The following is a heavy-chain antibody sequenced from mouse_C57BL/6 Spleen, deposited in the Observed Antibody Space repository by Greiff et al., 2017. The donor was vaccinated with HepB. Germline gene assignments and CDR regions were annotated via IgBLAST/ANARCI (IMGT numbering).Heavy chain of an antibody. CDR1: GYAFSSSW. Sequence: QVQLKESGPELVKPGASVKISCKASGYAFSSSWMHWVKQRPGKGLEWIGRIYPGDGDTNYNGKFKGKATLTADKSSSTAYMQLSSLTSEDSAVYFCAPLLREKAMDYWGQGTSVTVSS. CDR2: IYPGDGDT. V-gene: IGHV1-82*01. D-gene: IGHD1-1*01. J-gene: IGHJ4*01. CDR3: APLLREKAMDY.